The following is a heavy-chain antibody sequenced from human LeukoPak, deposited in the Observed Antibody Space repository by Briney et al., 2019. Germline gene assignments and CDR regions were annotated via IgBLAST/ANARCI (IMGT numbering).Heavy chain of an antibody. Sequence: AGGSLRLSCAASGFTFSGSAMHWVRQASGKGLEWVGRVRSKANSYATAYAASVKGRFTISRDDSKNTAYLQMNSLKTEDTAVYYCTCRGISYFDYWGQGTLVTVSS. CDR2: VRSKANSYAT. CDR1: GFTFSGSA. CDR3: TCRGISYFDY. D-gene: IGHD2-15*01. V-gene: IGHV3-73*01. J-gene: IGHJ4*02.